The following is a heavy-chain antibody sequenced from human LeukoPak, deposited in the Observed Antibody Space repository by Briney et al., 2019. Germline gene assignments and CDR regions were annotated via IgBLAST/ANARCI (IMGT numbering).Heavy chain of an antibody. CDR2: IKQDGGEK. V-gene: IGHV3-7*01. CDR3: ARHSGSYQRAFDY. J-gene: IGHJ4*02. D-gene: IGHD1-26*01. CDR1: GFTFSSYG. Sequence: GGSLRLSCAASGFTFSSYGMSWVRQAPGKGLEWVANIKQDGGEKHYVDSVKGRFTISRDNAKNSLYLQMNSLRVEDTAVYYCARHSGSYQRAFDYWGQGTLVTVSS.